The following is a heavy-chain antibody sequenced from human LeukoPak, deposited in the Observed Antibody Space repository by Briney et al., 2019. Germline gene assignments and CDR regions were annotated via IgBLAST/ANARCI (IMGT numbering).Heavy chain of an antibody. CDR3: ARHAPGYSRTYYFDY. V-gene: IGHV4-4*09. D-gene: IGHD3-22*01. J-gene: IGHJ4*02. CDR2: IYTSGST. Sequence: PSETLSLTCTVSGGSISSYYWSWIRQPPGKGLEWIGYIYTSGSTNYNPSLKSRVTISVDTSKNQFSLKLSSVTAADTAVYYCARHAPGYSRTYYFDYWGQGTLVTVSS. CDR1: GGSISSYY.